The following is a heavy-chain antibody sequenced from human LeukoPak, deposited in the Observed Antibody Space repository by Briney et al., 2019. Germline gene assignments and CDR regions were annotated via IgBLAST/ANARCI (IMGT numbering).Heavy chain of an antibody. V-gene: IGHV1-18*01. CDR3: ARDITDCSSTSCYVSGYVY. Sequence: ASVKVSCKASGYTFTSYGISWVRQAPGQGLEWMGWISAYNGNTNYAQKLQGRVTITADESTSTAYMELSSLRSEDTAVYYCARDITDCSSTSCYVSGYVYWGQGTLVTVSS. D-gene: IGHD2-2*01. CDR2: ISAYNGNT. J-gene: IGHJ4*02. CDR1: GYTFTSYG.